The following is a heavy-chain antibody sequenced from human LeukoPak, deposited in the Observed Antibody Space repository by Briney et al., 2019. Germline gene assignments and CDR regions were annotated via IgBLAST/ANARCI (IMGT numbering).Heavy chain of an antibody. Sequence: GGSLRLSCAASGFTFSSYEMNWVRQAPGKGLEWVSYISSSGSTIYYADSVKGRFTISRDNAKNSLYLQMNSLIAEDTAVYYCARDRLWFGELLPFDYWGQGTLVTVSS. CDR2: ISSSGSTI. D-gene: IGHD3-10*01. CDR1: GFTFSSYE. J-gene: IGHJ4*02. CDR3: ARDRLWFGELLPFDY. V-gene: IGHV3-48*03.